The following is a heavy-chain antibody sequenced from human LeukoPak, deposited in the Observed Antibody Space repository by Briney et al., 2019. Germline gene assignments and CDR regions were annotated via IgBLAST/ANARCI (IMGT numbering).Heavy chain of an antibody. CDR2: IYSGGST. J-gene: IGHJ4*02. Sequence: GGSLRLSCAASGFTVSSNYMSWVRQAPGQGLEWVSVIYSGGSTYYADAVKGRFTISRNNSMNTLYQQMNSLRAEDTAVYYCAKDPDCTSGICYTFFDYWGQGTLVTVSS. CDR3: AKDPDCTSGICYTFFDY. CDR1: GFTVSSNY. V-gene: IGHV3-53*01. D-gene: IGHD2-8*01.